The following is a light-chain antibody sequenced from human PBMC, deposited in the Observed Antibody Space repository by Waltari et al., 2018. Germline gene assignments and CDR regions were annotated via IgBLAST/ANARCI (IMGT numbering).Light chain of an antibody. CDR3: SSHSNSGSYVV. Sequence: QSALTQPASVSGSPGQSITISCTGTSSDVGRYNYVSWYQQHPGKAPKLMIYDVSYRPSGVSDRLSGSESGNTASLTISGLQAEDEADYYCSSHSNSGSYVVFGGGTKLTVL. CDR1: SSDVGRYNY. V-gene: IGLV2-14*03. CDR2: DVS. J-gene: IGLJ2*01.